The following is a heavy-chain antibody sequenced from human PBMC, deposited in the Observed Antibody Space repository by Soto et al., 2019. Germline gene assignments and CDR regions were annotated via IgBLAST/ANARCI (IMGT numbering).Heavy chain of an antibody. V-gene: IGHV4-4*02. CDR3: ARGGDWQFDY. CDR2: IHHSGRT. J-gene: IGHJ4*02. CDR1: GDSISSDKW. Sequence: QVQLQESGPGLVKPSGTLSLTCAVSGDSISSDKWWSWVRQPPGKGLEWIGEIHHSGRTNYNPFLKSRVTILVEKSKNQVSLELSSMTAADTAVYYCARGGDWQFDYWGQGTLVTVSS. D-gene: IGHD2-21*02.